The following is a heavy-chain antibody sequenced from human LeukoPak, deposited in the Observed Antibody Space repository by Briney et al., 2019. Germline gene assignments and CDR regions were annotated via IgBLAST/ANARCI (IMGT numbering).Heavy chain of an antibody. Sequence: SETLSLTCAVYGGSFSGYYWSWIRQPPGKGLEWIGEINHSGSTNYNPSLKSRVTISVDTSKNQFSLKLSSVTAADTAVYYCARGAYSSSSRHKFSPYYYYYMDVWGKGTTVTVSS. V-gene: IGHV4-34*01. J-gene: IGHJ6*03. CDR3: ARGAYSSSSRHKFSPYYYYYMDV. CDR2: INHSGST. D-gene: IGHD6-6*01. CDR1: GGSFSGYY.